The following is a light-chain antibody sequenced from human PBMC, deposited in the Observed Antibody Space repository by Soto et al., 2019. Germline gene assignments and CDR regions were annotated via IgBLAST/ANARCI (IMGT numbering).Light chain of an antibody. J-gene: IGKJ1*01. V-gene: IGKV1-6*01. CDR1: QGIRND. CDR3: LQDYTYLTWT. CDR2: AAS. Sequence: AIQMTQSPSSLSASVGDRVTITCRASQGIRNDLGWYQQKPGKAPKLLIFAASSLQSGVPSRFSGSGSGTAFTLTISSLQPEDFATYYCLQDYTYLTWTFGQGTKVEIK.